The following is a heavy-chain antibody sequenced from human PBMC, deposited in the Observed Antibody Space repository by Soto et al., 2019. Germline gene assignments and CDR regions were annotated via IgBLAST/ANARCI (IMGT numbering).Heavy chain of an antibody. CDR1: GGSISSGGYS. J-gene: IGHJ4*02. CDR3: ARDGGSGYYTSYFDY. CDR2: IYHSGST. Sequence: SETLSLTCAVSGGSISSGGYSWSWIRQPPGKGLEWIGYIYHSGSTYYNPSLKSRVTISVDRSKNQFSLKLSSVTAADTAVYYCARDGGSGYYTSYFDYWGQGTLVTVSS. D-gene: IGHD3-22*01. V-gene: IGHV4-30-2*01.